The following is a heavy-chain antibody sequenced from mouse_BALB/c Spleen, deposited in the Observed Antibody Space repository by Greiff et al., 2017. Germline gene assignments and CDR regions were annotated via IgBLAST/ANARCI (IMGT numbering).Heavy chain of an antibody. Sequence: EVQLQQSGAELVKPGASVKLSCTASGFNIKDTYMHWVKQRPEQGLEWIGRIDPANGNTKYDPKFQGKATITADTSSNTAYLQLSSLTSEDTAVYYCARNFFYYYGSSQYYYAMDYWGQGTSVTVAS. CDR1: GFNIKDTY. D-gene: IGHD1-1*01. CDR2: IDPANGNT. J-gene: IGHJ4*01. V-gene: IGHV14-3*02. CDR3: ARNFFYYYGSSQYYYAMDY.